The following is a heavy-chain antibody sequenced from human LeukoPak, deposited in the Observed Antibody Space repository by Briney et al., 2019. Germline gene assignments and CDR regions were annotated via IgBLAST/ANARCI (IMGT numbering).Heavy chain of an antibody. V-gene: IGHV4-30-2*01. CDR1: GGSISSGGYS. D-gene: IGHD3-3*01. CDR3: ARGEVLRFLDWFDP. J-gene: IGHJ5*02. Sequence: SETLSLTCAVSGGSISSGGYSWSWIRQPPGKGLEWIGYIYHSGSTYYNPSLKSRVTISVDRSKNQFSLKLSSVTAADTAVYYCARGEVLRFLDWFDPWGQGTLVTVSS. CDR2: IYHSGST.